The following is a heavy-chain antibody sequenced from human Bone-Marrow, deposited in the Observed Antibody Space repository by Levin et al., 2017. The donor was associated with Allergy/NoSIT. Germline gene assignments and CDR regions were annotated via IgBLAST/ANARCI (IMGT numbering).Heavy chain of an antibody. CDR3: ARDLLRYFDWLSLYFDY. J-gene: IGHJ4*02. CDR1: GFTFSSYG. D-gene: IGHD3-9*01. V-gene: IGHV3-33*01. Sequence: GESLKISCAASGFTFSSYGMHWVRQAPGKGLEWVAVIWYDGSNKYYADSVKGRFTISRDNSKNTLYLQMNSLRAEDTAVYYCARDLLRYFDWLSLYFDYWGQGTLVTVSS. CDR2: IWYDGSNK.